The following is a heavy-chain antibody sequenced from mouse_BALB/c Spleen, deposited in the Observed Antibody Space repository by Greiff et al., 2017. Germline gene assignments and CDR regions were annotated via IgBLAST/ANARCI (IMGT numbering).Heavy chain of an antibody. CDR3: ARELGVGFAY. D-gene: IGHD4-1*01. CDR1: GYSITSDYA. Sequence: EVKLMESGPGLVKPSQSLSLTCTVTGYSITSDYAWNWIRQFPGNKLEWMGYISYSGSTSYNPSLKSRISITRDTSKNQFFLQLNSVTTEDTATYYCARELGVGFAYWGQGTLVTVSA. CDR2: ISYSGST. V-gene: IGHV3-2*02. J-gene: IGHJ3*01.